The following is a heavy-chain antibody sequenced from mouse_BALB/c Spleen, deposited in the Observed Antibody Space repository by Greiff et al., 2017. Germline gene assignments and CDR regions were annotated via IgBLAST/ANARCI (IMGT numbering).Heavy chain of an antibody. CDR3: ALGRAMDY. D-gene: IGHD4-1*01. CDR1: GYTFTSYW. V-gene: IGHV1-69*02. J-gene: IGHJ4*01. Sequence: QVQLQQPGAELVKPGAPVKLSCKASGYTFTSYWMNWVKQRPGRGLEWIGRIDPSDSETHYNQKFKDKATLTVDKSSSTAYIQLSSLTSEDSAVYYCALGRAMDYWGQGTSVTVSS. CDR2: IDPSDSET.